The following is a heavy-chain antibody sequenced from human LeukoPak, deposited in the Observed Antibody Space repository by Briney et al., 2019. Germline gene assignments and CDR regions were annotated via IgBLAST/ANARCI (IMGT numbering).Heavy chain of an antibody. CDR1: GFTFSSYA. Sequence: PGGSLRLSCATSGFTFSSYAMSWVRQAPGKGLEWVSSISGSGGNTYYADSVKGRFTISRDYSKNTLYLQMNSLRTEGTAVYYCAKGPAMVRGTFDPWGQGTLVTVSS. CDR3: AKGPAMVRGTFDP. D-gene: IGHD3-10*01. CDR2: ISGSGGNT. J-gene: IGHJ5*02. V-gene: IGHV3-23*01.